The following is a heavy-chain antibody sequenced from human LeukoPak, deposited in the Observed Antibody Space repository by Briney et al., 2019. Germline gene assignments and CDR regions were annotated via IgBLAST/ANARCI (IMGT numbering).Heavy chain of an antibody. CDR1: GFTFSNYA. J-gene: IGHJ4*02. CDR3: AKEPNDFNWNYGHY. Sequence: PGRSLRLSCTASGFTFSNYAMHWVRQAPGKGLEWVAAISYDGDTEFYADSVKGRFTISRDNSKNTLYLQMNSLRAEDTAVYYCAKEPNDFNWNYGHYWGQGTLVTVSS. V-gene: IGHV3-30*07. D-gene: IGHD1-7*01. CDR2: ISYDGDTE.